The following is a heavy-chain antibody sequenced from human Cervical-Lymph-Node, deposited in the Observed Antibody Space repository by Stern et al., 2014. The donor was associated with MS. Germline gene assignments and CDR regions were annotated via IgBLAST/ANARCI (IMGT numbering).Heavy chain of an antibody. D-gene: IGHD6-13*01. CDR2: IFPALGTP. Sequence: VQLVESGAGVTKPGSSVKVSCKASGGTFGEFPSSWVRQAPGQGLEWMGRIFPALGTPTYTQEFRGRVTIPADVSTSTVYMELSSLRSDDTAVYYCALSSETSDRWYSLGYDLWGQGTLVTVSS. CDR3: ALSSETSDRWYSLGYDL. J-gene: IGHJ5*02. CDR1: GGTFGEFP. V-gene: IGHV1-69*18.